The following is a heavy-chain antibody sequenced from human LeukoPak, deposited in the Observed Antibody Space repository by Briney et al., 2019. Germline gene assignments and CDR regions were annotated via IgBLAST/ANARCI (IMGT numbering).Heavy chain of an antibody. CDR1: GYDFNIYW. J-gene: IGHJ4*02. D-gene: IGHD2-15*01. CDR2: IVPEVFHT. Sequence: GESLKISCKASGYDFNIYWIGWVRQMPGKGLEWMGIIVPEVFHTRYSPSFQGQVTISADRSISTAYLQWRSLRASDTAIYYCARHRRSGLVRGDYWGQGTLVTVCS. CDR3: ARHRRSGLVRGDY. V-gene: IGHV5-51*01.